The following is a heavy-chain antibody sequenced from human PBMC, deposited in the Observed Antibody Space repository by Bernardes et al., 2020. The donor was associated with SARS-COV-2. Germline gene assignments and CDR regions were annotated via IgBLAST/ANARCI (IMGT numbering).Heavy chain of an antibody. CDR1: GFTVRSKY. CDR3: ARGLRWAFDY. J-gene: IGHJ4*02. D-gene: IGHD4-17*01. CDR2: IQSGGYT. Sequence: SLRLSCAVSGFTVRSKYMNWVRQAPGKGLEWVSVIQSGGYTNYADSVKGRFTVSRDTSENTVTLQMNSLRAEDTAVYYCARGLRWAFDYWGQGTLVPVSS. V-gene: IGHV3-53*01.